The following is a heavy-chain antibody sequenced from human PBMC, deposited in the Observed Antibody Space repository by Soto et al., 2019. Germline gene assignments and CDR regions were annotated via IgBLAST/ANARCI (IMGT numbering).Heavy chain of an antibody. CDR1: GYTFSSYA. CDR3: AKGIYGDYYYYYGMDV. CDR2: ISGSGGST. V-gene: IGHV3-23*01. D-gene: IGHD4-17*01. Sequence: PGGSLRLSCAASGYTFSSYAMSWVRKAPGKGLEWVSAISGSGGSTYYADSVKGRFTISRDNSKNTLYLQMNSLRAEDTAVYYYAKGIYGDYYYYYGMDVWGQGTTVTVSS. J-gene: IGHJ6*02.